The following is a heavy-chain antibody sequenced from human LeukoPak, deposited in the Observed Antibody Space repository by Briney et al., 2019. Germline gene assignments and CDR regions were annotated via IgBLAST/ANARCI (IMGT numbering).Heavy chain of an antibody. V-gene: IGHV3-13*01. Sequence: GGSLRLSCAASGFTFSNYDMHWVRQATGKGLEWVSGIGTAGDIYYPGSVKGRFTISRENAKNSLYLQMNSLRAEDTAVYYCARVLRYDNSGHDSFDIWGQGTMVTVSS. D-gene: IGHD3-22*01. J-gene: IGHJ3*02. CDR1: GFTFSNYD. CDR2: IGTAGDI. CDR3: ARVLRYDNSGHDSFDI.